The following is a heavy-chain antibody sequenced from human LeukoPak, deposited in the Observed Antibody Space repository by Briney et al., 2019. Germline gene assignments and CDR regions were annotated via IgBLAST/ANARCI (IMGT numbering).Heavy chain of an antibody. Sequence: GGSLRLSCAASGFTFSSYAMSWVRQAPGKGLEWVSAISGSGGSTYYADSVKGRFTISRDNSKNTLYLQMNSLRAEDTAVYYCARDGGRSSYLFDYWGQGTLVTVSS. CDR3: ARDGGRSSYLFDY. D-gene: IGHD6-6*01. V-gene: IGHV3-23*01. CDR2: ISGSGGST. CDR1: GFTFSSYA. J-gene: IGHJ4*02.